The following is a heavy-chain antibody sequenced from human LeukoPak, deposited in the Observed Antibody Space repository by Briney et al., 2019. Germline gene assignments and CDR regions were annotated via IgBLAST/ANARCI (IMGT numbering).Heavy chain of an antibody. CDR3: AGTYDSSGYYYLPVDY. V-gene: IGHV4-59*08. D-gene: IGHD3-22*01. Sequence: SETLSLTCTVSGGSISSYYWSWVRQPPGKGLEWIGYIYYSGSTNYNASLKSRVTISVDTSKNQFSLKLSSVTAADTAVYYCAGTYDSSGYYYLPVDYWGQGTLVTVSS. J-gene: IGHJ4*02. CDR1: GGSISSYY. CDR2: IYYSGST.